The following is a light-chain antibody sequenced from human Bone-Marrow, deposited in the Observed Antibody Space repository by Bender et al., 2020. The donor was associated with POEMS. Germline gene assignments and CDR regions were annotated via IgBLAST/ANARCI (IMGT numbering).Light chain of an antibody. Sequence: QSALAQPASVSGSPGQSITISCTATSTDVGSYNYVSWYQHQSGKVPRLMIYEVSNRPSGVSDRFSGSKSGNTASLTISGLQAEDEADYYCSSHRTSGTWVFGGGTKVTVL. J-gene: IGLJ3*02. CDR3: SSHRTSGTWV. V-gene: IGLV2-14*01. CDR1: STDVGSYNY. CDR2: EVS.